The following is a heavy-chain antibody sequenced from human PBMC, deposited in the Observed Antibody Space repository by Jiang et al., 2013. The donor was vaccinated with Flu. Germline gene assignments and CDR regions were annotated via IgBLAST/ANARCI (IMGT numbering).Heavy chain of an antibody. CDR3: ARHEFDSPDY. CDR2: MYYSGST. J-gene: IGHJ4*02. CDR1: GGSVSSSNSY. Sequence: LLKPSETLSLTCTVSGGSVSSSNSYWGWIRQPPGKGLEWIGSMYYSGSTYYNPSLKSRVTISVDTSENQFSLKLSSVTAADTAVYYCARHEFDSPDYWGQGTLVTVSS. V-gene: IGHV4-39*07. D-gene: IGHD3-22*01.